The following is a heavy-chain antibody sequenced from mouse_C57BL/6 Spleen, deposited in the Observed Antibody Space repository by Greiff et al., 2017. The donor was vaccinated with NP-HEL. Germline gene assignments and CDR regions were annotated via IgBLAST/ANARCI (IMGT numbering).Heavy chain of an antibody. J-gene: IGHJ4*01. D-gene: IGHD2-5*01. V-gene: IGHV3-6*01. Sequence: EVQLVESGPGLVKPSQSLSLTCSVTGYSITSGYYWNWIRQFPGNKLEWMGYISYDGSNNYNPSLKNRISITRDTSKNQFFLKLNSVTTEDTATYYCARGGSLPSNYGDYAMDYWGQGTSVTVSS. CDR2: ISYDGSN. CDR1: GYSITSGYY. CDR3: ARGGSLPSNYGDYAMDY.